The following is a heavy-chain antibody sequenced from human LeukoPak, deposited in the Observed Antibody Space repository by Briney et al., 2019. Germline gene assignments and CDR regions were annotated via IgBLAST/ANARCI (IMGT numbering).Heavy chain of an antibody. D-gene: IGHD1-1*01. CDR3: ANQGTTKTNYFDY. CDR1: GFTLSSYG. V-gene: IGHV3-23*01. Sequence: GGSLRLSCAASGFTLSSYGMSWVRQAPGKGLEWVSFISGSGDTTYYADSVKGRFTISRDNSKNTLYLQMNSLRAEDTAVYYCANQGTTKTNYFDYWGQGTLVTVSS. CDR2: ISGSGDTT. J-gene: IGHJ4*02.